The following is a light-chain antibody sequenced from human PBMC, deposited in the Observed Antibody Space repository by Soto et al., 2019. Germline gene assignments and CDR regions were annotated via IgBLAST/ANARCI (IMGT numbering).Light chain of an antibody. CDR1: QTTNTW. J-gene: IGKJ2*01. V-gene: IGKV1-5*01. CDR2: DAS. CDR3: QQYISYPYT. Sequence: DIQMTQLPSTLYASVGDRVTITCRASQTTNTWLAWYQQKPGTAPKLLIYDASSLEGGVPSRFSASGSGTEFTLTISSLQPDDLATYYCQQYISYPYTFGQGTKVEIK.